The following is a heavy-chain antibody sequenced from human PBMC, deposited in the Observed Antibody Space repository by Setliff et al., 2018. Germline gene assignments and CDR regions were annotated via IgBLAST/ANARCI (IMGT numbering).Heavy chain of an antibody. D-gene: IGHD3-22*01. V-gene: IGHV4-61*02. CDR3: ARDHYDYYDSRQAFDI. J-gene: IGHJ3*02. CDR1: GGSINSGSYY. CDR2: IYSRGST. Sequence: SETLSLTCTVSGGSINSGSYYWSWIRQPAGKGLEWIGRIYSRGSTNYNPSLKSRVTVSLDASKNQLSLKLRSVTAADTAVYYCARDHYDYYDSRQAFDIWGQGTMVTVSS.